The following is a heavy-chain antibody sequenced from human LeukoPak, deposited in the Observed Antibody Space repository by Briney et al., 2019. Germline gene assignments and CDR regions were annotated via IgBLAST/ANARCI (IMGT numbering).Heavy chain of an antibody. Sequence: SQTLSLTCTVSGGSISSGGYYWSWIRHHPGKGLAWIGYIYYSGSTYYNPSLKSRVTISVDTSKNQFSLKLSSVTAADTAVYYCARPGSGYSYYYFDYWGQGTLVTVSS. CDR3: ARPGSGYSYYYFDY. D-gene: IGHD5-18*01. J-gene: IGHJ4*02. CDR1: GGSISSGGYY. CDR2: IYYSGST. V-gene: IGHV4-31*03.